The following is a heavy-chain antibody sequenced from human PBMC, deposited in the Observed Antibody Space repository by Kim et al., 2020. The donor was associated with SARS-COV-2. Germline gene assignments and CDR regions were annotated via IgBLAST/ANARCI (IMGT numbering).Heavy chain of an antibody. CDR2: T. Sequence: TYYNPSLKSRVTISVDTSKNQFSLELSSVTAADTAVYYCARDSPTVTDYWGQGTLVTVSS. CDR3: ARDSPTVTDY. D-gene: IGHD4-4*01. V-gene: IGHV4-31*02. J-gene: IGHJ4*02.